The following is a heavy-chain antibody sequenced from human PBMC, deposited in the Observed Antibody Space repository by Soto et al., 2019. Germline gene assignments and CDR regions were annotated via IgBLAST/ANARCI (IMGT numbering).Heavy chain of an antibody. D-gene: IGHD1-1*01. J-gene: IGHJ6*04. CDR1: GFTFDDYS. CDR3: AKDLEEIAGGVDV. CDR2: ISWNSGSI. Sequence: EVQLVESGGGLVQPGRSLRLSCAASGFTFDDYSMHWVRQAPGKGLGSVSGISWNSGSIDYADSVKGRFTISRDNAKHSLYLQMNSLRAEHTALYYCAKDLEEIAGGVDVWGKGTTVTVSS. V-gene: IGHV3-9*01.